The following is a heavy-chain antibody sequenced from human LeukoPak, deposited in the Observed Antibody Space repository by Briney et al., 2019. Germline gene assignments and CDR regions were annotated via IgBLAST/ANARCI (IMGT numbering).Heavy chain of an antibody. J-gene: IGHJ4*02. CDR1: GFTFSIYW. CDR3: AGGSHGPLLRSPFDY. V-gene: IGHV4-59*01. D-gene: IGHD2-15*01. CDR2: IYYSGST. Sequence: PGGSLRLSCAASGFTFSIYWMSWIRQPPGKGLEWIGYIYYSGSTNYNPSLKSRVTISVDTSKNQFSLKLSSVTAADTAVYYCAGGSHGPLLRSPFDYWGQGTLVTVSS.